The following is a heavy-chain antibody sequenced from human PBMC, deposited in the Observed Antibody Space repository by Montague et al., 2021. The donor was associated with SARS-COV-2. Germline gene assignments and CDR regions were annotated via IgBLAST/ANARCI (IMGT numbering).Heavy chain of an antibody. V-gene: IGHV4-34*01. CDR3: ARARQDVVVPALGIGAYYYYYMDV. CDR1: GGSFSGYY. CDR2: INHSGST. J-gene: IGHJ6*03. D-gene: IGHD2-2*01. Sequence: SETLSLTCAVSGGSFSGYYWSWIRQPPGKGLEWIGEINHSGSTNXNPSLKSRVTISVDTSKNQFSLKLSSVTAAGTAVYYCARARQDVVVPALGIGAYYYYYMDVWGKGTTVTVSS.